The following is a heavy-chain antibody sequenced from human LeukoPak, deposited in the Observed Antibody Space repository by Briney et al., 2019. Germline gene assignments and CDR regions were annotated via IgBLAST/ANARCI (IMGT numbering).Heavy chain of an antibody. CDR1: GGSVSGYY. CDR3: ARDLYDHDSSGYYEF. Sequence: SETLSLTCTVSGGSVSGYYWSWIRQPPGKALEWIGYIYESGSTDYNPSLKSRVTISRDTSKNQVSLKLTSVTTADTAVYYCARDLYDHDSSGYYEFWGQGTLVTVSS. J-gene: IGHJ4*02. V-gene: IGHV4-59*02. CDR2: IYESGST. D-gene: IGHD3-22*01.